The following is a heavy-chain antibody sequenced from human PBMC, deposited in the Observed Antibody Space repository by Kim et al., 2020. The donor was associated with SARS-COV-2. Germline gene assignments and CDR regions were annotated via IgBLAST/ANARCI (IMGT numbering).Heavy chain of an antibody. CDR3: ARLGIQQQLRRRPEYFQH. V-gene: IGHV5-51*01. CDR2: IYPGDSDT. D-gene: IGHD6-13*01. Sequence: GESLKISCKGSGYSFTSYWIGWVRQMPGKGLEWMEIIYPGDSDTRYSPSFQGQVTISADKSISTAYLQWSSLKASDTAMYYCARLGIQQQLRRRPEYFQHWGQGTLVTVSS. CDR1: GYSFTSYW. J-gene: IGHJ1*01.